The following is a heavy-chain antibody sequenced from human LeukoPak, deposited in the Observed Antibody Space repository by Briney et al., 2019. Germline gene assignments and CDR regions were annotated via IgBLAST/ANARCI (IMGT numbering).Heavy chain of an antibody. D-gene: IGHD2-15*01. Sequence: GGSLRLSCAASGFTFSNAWMNWVRQAPGKGLEWVGRIKSKTDGGTTDYAAPVKRRFTISRDDSKNTLYLQMNSLKTEDTAVYYCTTEERVSSGYCSGGSCYIDYWGQGTLVTVSS. V-gene: IGHV3-15*01. CDR1: GFTFSNAW. CDR3: TTEERVSSGYCSGGSCYIDY. J-gene: IGHJ4*02. CDR2: IKSKTDGGTT.